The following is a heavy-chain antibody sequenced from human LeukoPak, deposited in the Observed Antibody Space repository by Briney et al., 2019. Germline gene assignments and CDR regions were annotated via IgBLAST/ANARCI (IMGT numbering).Heavy chain of an antibody. J-gene: IGHJ6*02. Sequence: ASVKVSCKASGYTFTGYYMHWVRQAPGQGLEWMGWINPNSGGTNYAQKFQGRVTMTRDTSISTAYMELSRLRSDDTAVYYCARDSRLTHSYYYYGMDVWGQGTTVTVSS. CDR2: INPNSGGT. CDR1: GYTFTGYY. V-gene: IGHV1-2*02. CDR3: ARDSRLTHSYYYYGMDV.